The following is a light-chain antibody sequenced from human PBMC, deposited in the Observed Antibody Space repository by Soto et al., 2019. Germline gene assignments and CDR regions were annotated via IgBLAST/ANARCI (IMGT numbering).Light chain of an antibody. Sequence: QSALAQPASVSGSPGQSITISCTGTTTDDDVYNSVSWYQHHPGKAPKLIIFYVSSRPSGVSHRFSGSKSGDTASLTLSGLQPEDESDYVCSSYSTGSTPVLFGGGTKLTVL. CDR3: SSYSTGSTPVL. V-gene: IGLV2-14*03. CDR2: YVS. J-gene: IGLJ3*02. CDR1: TTDDDVYNS.